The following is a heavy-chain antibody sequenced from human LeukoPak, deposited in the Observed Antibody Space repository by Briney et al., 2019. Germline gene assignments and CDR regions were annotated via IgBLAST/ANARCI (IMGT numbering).Heavy chain of an antibody. CDR3: ARDPGPTRGLRDAFDI. V-gene: IGHV3-21*01. J-gene: IGHJ3*02. CDR2: ISSSSSYI. D-gene: IGHD5-12*01. Sequence: GGSLRLSCAASGFTFSSYSMNWVRQAPGKGLEWVSSISSSSSYIYYADSVKGRFTISRDNAKNSLYLQMNSLRAEDTAVYYCARDPGPTRGLRDAFDIWGQGTMVTVSS. CDR1: GFTFSSYS.